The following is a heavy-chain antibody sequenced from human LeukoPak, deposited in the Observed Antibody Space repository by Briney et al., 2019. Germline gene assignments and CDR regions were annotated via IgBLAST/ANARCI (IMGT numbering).Heavy chain of an antibody. Sequence: ASVKVSCKASGYTFTGYYVHWVRQAPGQGLEWMGWINPNTGVTNYAQKFQSRVTLTRDTSIITAYMELTRLNSDDTAMYYCARDRTTVTTGYYGMDVWGQGTTLTVSS. CDR1: GYTFTGYY. J-gene: IGHJ6*02. CDR3: ARDRTTVTTGYYGMDV. CDR2: INPNTGVT. V-gene: IGHV1-2*02. D-gene: IGHD4-17*01.